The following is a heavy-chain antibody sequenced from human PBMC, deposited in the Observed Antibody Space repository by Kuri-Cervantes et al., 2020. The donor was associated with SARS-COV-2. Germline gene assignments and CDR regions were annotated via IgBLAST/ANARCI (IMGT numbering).Heavy chain of an antibody. V-gene: IGHV3-53*01. J-gene: IGHJ2*01. Sequence: GGSLRLSCAASGFTVSSNYMSWVRQAPGKGLEWVSVIYSGGSTYYADSAKGRFTISRDNSKNTLYLQMNSLRAEDTAVYYCASTQISYGGNSGSYWYFDLWGRGTLVTVSS. CDR1: GFTVSSNY. D-gene: IGHD4-23*01. CDR2: IYSGGST. CDR3: ASTQISYGGNSGSYWYFDL.